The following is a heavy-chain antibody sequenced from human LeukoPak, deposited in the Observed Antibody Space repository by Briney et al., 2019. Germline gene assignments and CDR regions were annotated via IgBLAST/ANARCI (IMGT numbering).Heavy chain of an antibody. D-gene: IGHD3-10*01. CDR1: GYSISSGYY. CDR2: IYHSGST. CDR3: ARFTMVRGVITPFDY. Sequence: PSETLSLTCAVSGYSISSGYYWGWIRQPPGKGLEWIGSIYHSGSTYYNPSLKSRVTISVDTSKNQFSLKLSSVTAADTAVYYCARFTMVRGVITPFDYWGQGTLVTVSS. V-gene: IGHV4-38-2*01. J-gene: IGHJ4*02.